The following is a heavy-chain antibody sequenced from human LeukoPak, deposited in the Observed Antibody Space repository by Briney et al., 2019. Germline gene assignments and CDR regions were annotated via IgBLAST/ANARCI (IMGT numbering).Heavy chain of an antibody. CDR1: GYTFTGYY. V-gene: IGHV1-18*04. CDR2: ISAYNGNT. CDR3: ARMDSCSWYPIDF. Sequence: GASVKVSCKASGYTFTGYYVHWVRQAPGQGLEWMGWISAYNGNTNYAQKLQGRVTMTTDTSTSTACMELRSLRSDDTAVYYCARMDSCSWYPIDFWGQGTLVTVSS. D-gene: IGHD6-13*01. J-gene: IGHJ4*02.